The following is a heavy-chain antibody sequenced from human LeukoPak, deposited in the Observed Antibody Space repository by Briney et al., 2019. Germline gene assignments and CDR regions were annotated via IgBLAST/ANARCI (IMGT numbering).Heavy chain of an antibody. CDR3: ARGFLSTFDI. D-gene: IGHD3-16*02. CDR2: IYHSGGT. V-gene: IGHV4-4*02. CDR1: GGSISSTNW. Sequence: SETLSLTCAVSGGSISSTNWWSWVRQPPGKGLEWIGEIYHSGGTNYNPSLKSRVTISVDKSTNQFSLNLGSVTAVDTAVYYCARGFLSTFDIWGQGTMVTVSS. J-gene: IGHJ3*02.